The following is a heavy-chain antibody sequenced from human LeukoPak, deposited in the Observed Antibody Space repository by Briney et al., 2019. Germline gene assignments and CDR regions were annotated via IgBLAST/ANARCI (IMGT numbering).Heavy chain of an antibody. J-gene: IGHJ6*02. CDR3: ARASTPTYVDWLKDYYYYGMDV. CDR1: GGSISSYY. D-gene: IGHD3-9*01. V-gene: IGHV4-59*01. CDR2: IYYSGST. Sequence: SETLSLTCTVSGGSISSYYWSWIRQPPGKGLEWIGYIYYSGSTNYNPSLKSRVTISVDTSKNQFSLKLSSVTAADTAVYYCARASTPTYVDWLKDYYYYGMDVWGQGTTVTVSS.